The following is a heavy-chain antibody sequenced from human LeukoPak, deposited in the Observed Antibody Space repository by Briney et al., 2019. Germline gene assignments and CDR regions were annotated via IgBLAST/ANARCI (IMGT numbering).Heavy chain of an antibody. CDR1: GGSFSGYY. J-gene: IGHJ4*02. D-gene: IGHD5-18*01. Sequence: SETLSLTCAVYGGSFSGYYWSWIRQPPGRVLEWIGEINHSGSTNYNPSLKSRVTISVDTSKNQFSLKLSSVTAADTAVYYCARGRIQLWLNYWGQGTLDTVSS. CDR3: ARGRIQLWLNY. V-gene: IGHV4-34*01. CDR2: INHSGST.